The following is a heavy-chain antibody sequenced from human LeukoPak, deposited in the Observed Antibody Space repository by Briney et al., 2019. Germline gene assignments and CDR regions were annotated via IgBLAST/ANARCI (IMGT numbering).Heavy chain of an antibody. J-gene: IGHJ6*04. D-gene: IGHD3-10*01. CDR3: GRDRGFGQADV. CDR2: IKQDGSEK. CDR1: GFTFSSYR. Sequence: GGSLRLSCAASGFTFSSYRMSWLRQAPGKGLEWVANIKQDGSEKYYVDSVKGRFTISRDNAKNSLYLQMNSLRAEDTAVYYCGRDRGFGQADVWGKGTTVTVSS. V-gene: IGHV3-7*01.